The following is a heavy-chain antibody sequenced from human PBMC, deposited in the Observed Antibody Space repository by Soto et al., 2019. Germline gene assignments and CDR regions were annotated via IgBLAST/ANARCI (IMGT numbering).Heavy chain of an antibody. CDR3: ARDQYDYGDYPQGRYYYYMDV. Sequence: SVKVSCKASGGTFSSYTISWVRQAPGQGLEWMGRIIPILGIANYAQKFQGRVTITADKSTSTAYMELSSLRSEDTAVYYCARDQYDYGDYPQGRYYYYMDVWGKGTTVTVSS. D-gene: IGHD4-17*01. CDR2: IIPILGIA. J-gene: IGHJ6*03. CDR1: GGTFSSYT. V-gene: IGHV1-69*04.